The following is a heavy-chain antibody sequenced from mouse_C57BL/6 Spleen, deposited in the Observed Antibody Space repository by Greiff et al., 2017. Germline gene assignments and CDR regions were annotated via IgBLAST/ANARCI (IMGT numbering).Heavy chain of an antibody. D-gene: IGHD2-5*01. CDR3: ARKAYYSNLYAMDY. Sequence: VQLQQSGPELVKPGASVKIPCKASGYTFTDYNMDWVKQSHGKSLEWIGDINPNNGGTTYNQKFKGKATLTVDKSSSTAYMELRSLTSEDTAVYYCARKAYYSNLYAMDYWGQGTSVTVSS. J-gene: IGHJ4*01. CDR2: INPNNGGT. CDR1: GYTFTDYN. V-gene: IGHV1-18*01.